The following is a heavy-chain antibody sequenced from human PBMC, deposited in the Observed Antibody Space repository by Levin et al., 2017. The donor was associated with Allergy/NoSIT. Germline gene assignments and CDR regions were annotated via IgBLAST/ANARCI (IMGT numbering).Heavy chain of an antibody. D-gene: IGHD2-2*01. CDR1: GGSMRHSY. CDR2: ISEIGRT. V-gene: IGHV4-59*01. Sequence: SQTLSLPCTVSGGSMRHSYWSWIRQSPGKGLEYIGYISEIGRTNYNPSLQSRVSISIDTSKKQFSLKLTSVTAADTALYYCARDQLAYGMDVWGPGATVIVSS. CDR3: ARDQLAYGMDV. J-gene: IGHJ6*02.